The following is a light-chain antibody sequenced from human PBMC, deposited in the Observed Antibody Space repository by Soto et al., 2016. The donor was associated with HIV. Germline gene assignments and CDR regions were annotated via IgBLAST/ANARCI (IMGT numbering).Light chain of an antibody. CDR3: QQLNSYPPT. J-gene: IGKJ4*01. CDR2: KAS. Sequence: IQMTQSPSTLSASVGDRVTITCRASQSINNWLAWYQQKPGKAPNLLIYKASTLEIGVPSRFSGSGSGTEFTLTISSLQPEDFATYYCQQLNSYPPTFGGGTKVEIK. V-gene: IGKV1-5*03. CDR1: QSINNW.